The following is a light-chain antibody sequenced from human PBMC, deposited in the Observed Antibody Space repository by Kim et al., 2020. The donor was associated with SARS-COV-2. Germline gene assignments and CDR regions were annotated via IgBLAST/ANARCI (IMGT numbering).Light chain of an antibody. V-gene: IGKV1-12*01. CDR1: QDVGSW. Sequence: ASVGDRVTITCRASQDVGSWLAWYQQKPGKAPNLLIYAASALQSGVPSRFSGSGAGTDFTLTISSLQPEDFATYYCQQAHIFPLTFGGGTKVDIK. J-gene: IGKJ4*01. CDR3: QQAHIFPLT. CDR2: AAS.